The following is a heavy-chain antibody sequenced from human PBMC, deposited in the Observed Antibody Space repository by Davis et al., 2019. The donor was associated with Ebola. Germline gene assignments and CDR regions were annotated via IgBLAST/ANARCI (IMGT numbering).Heavy chain of an antibody. Sequence: MPSETLSLTCTVSGGSISSYYWSWIRQPPGKGLEWIGYIYYSGSTNYNPSLKSRVTISVDKSKNQFSLKLSSVTAADTAVYYCARDTLATVTTWGYGMDVWGQGTTVTVSS. V-gene: IGHV4-59*12. J-gene: IGHJ6*02. CDR2: IYYSGST. CDR3: ARDTLATVTTWGYGMDV. CDR1: GGSISSYY. D-gene: IGHD4-17*01.